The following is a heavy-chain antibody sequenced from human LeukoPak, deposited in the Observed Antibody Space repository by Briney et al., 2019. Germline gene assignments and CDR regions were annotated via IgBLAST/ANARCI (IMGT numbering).Heavy chain of an antibody. D-gene: IGHD4-11*01. V-gene: IGHV3-30*02. J-gene: IGHJ4*02. CDR1: GYTFSSYG. CDR2: IRYDGSNR. Sequence: GRSLRLSCAASGYTFSSYGIHWVHQAPGKGLEWVAFIRYDGSNRYYADSVKGRFTISRENSKNTLYLQMNSLRAEDTAVYYCAKDPYSYYSPYWGQGTLVTVSS. CDR3: AKDPYSYYSPY.